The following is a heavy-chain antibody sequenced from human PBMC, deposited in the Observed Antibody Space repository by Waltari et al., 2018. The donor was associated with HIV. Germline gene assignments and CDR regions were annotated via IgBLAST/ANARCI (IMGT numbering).Heavy chain of an antibody. J-gene: IGHJ6*02. CDR3: ARDRARTTDYYYYGMDV. Sequence: QVQLVQSGAEVKKPGASVKVSCKASGYTFTGYYMHWVRQAPGQGLEWMGWISTNSGGTNSAQKFQGMVTMSRDTSISIAYMEMSRLRAADTAVYYCARDRARTTDYYYYGMDVWGQGTTVTVSS. CDR1: GYTFTGYY. CDR2: ISTNSGGT. V-gene: IGHV1-2*02. D-gene: IGHD1-7*01.